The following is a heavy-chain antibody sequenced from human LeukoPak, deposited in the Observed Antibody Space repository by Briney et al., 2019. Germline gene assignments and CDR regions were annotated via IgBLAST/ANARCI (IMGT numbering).Heavy chain of an antibody. J-gene: IGHJ3*02. D-gene: IGHD1-26*01. CDR3: AREKDTGSNHAKIRSDI. V-gene: IGHV4-59*01. Sequence: SETLSLTCTVSGGSISDYYWSWIRQPPGKGLGWIGWIFGSGSTNYNPSLKSRLTISVDTSKTQFSLKHTSATAADTAVYYCAREKDTGSNHAKIRSDIWGQGTMVTVSS. CDR1: GGSISDYY. CDR2: IFGSGST.